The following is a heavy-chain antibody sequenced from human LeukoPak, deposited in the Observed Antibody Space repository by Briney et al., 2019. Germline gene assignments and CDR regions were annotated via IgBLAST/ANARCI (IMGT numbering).Heavy chain of an antibody. D-gene: IGHD3-22*01. CDR2: ISAYNGNT. J-gene: IGHJ4*02. Sequence: ASVKVSCKASGYTFTSDGISWVRQAPGQGLEWMGWISAYNGNTNYAQKLQGRVTMTTDTSTSTAYMELRSLRSDDTAVYYCAVSGYYYDSSGYYFDYWGQGTLVTVSS. V-gene: IGHV1-18*01. CDR1: GYTFTSDG. CDR3: AVSGYYYDSSGYYFDY.